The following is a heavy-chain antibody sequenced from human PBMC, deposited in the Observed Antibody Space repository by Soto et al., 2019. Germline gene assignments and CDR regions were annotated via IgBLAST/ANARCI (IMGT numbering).Heavy chain of an antibody. CDR3: ARSPSIAARHPYYYYGMDV. Sequence: GASVKVSCKASGCTISSYAISWVRQAPGQGLEWMGGIIPIFGTANYAQKFQGRVTITADESTSTAYMELSSLRSEDTAVYYCARSPSIAARHPYYYYGMDVWGQGTTVTVSS. J-gene: IGHJ6*02. CDR2: IIPIFGTA. CDR1: GCTISSYA. D-gene: IGHD6-6*01. V-gene: IGHV1-69*13.